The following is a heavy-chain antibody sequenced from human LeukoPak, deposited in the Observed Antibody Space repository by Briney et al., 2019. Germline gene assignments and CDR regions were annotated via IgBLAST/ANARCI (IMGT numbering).Heavy chain of an antibody. CDR1: GFTFSSYA. CDR3: ASFSIAVAGTRGAFDI. CDR2: ISSNGGST. V-gene: IGHV3-64*01. D-gene: IGHD6-19*01. J-gene: IGHJ3*02. Sequence: GGSLRLSCAASGFTFSSYAMHWVRQAPGKGLEYGSAISSNGGSTYYANSVKGRFTISRDNSKNTLYLQMGSLRAEDMAVYYCASFSIAVAGTRGAFDIWGQGTMVTVSS.